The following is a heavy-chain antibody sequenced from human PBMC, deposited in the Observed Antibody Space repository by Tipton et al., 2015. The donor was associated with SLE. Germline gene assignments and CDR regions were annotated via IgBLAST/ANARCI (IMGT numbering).Heavy chain of an antibody. Sequence: TLSLTCTVSGGSVSSRSYYWGWIRQPPGKGLEWIGSIYYSGSTYYNSSLQSRVTISIDTSKNQFSLKLSSVTAADTAVYYCARDGRGYCDNSGCSEYHWFDPWGQGTLVTVSS. CDR1: GGSVSSRSYY. CDR2: IYYSGST. V-gene: IGHV4-39*02. D-gene: IGHD2-15*01. CDR3: ARDGRGYCDNSGCSEYHWFDP. J-gene: IGHJ5*02.